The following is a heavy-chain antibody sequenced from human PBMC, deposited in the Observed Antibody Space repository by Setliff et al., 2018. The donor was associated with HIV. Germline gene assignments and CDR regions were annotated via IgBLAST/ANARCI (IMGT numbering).Heavy chain of an antibody. Sequence: SETLSLTCTVSGDSISSGGYYWSWIRQPPGKGLEWIGTIYYSGNTYYNPSLKSRVTISVDTSKNQISLKLSSVTAADTAVYYCASHLPPYSGNFDYWGHGTLVTVSS. D-gene: IGHD1-26*01. CDR2: IYYSGNT. CDR3: ASHLPPYSGNFDY. CDR1: GDSISSGGYY. V-gene: IGHV4-39*01. J-gene: IGHJ4*01.